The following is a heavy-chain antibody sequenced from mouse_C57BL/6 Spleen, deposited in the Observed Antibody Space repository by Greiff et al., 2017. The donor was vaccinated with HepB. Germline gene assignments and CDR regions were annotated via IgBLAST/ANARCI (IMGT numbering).Heavy chain of an antibody. CDR3: ARDKDHFDY. CDR2: INYDGSST. CDR1: GFTFSDYY. J-gene: IGHJ2*01. Sequence: EVKVVESEGGLVQPGSSMKLSCTASGFTFSDYYMAWVRQVPEKGLEWVANINYDGSSTYYLDSLKSRFIISRDNAKNILYLQMSSLKSEDTATYYCARDKDHFDYWGQGTTLTVSS. V-gene: IGHV5-16*01.